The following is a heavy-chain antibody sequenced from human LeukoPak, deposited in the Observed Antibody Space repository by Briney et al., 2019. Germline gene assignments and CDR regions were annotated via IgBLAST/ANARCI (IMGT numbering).Heavy chain of an antibody. CDR3: ARDQPNYDILTGYYPFDY. Sequence: KPGGSLRLSCAASGFTFSTYSMNWVRQAPGEGLEWVSSISSSSSYIYYADSVKGRFTIPRDNAKNSLYLQMNSLRAEDTAVYYCARDQPNYDILTGYYPFDYWGQGTVVTVSS. CDR2: ISSSSSYI. CDR1: GFTFSTYS. V-gene: IGHV3-21*01. D-gene: IGHD3-9*01. J-gene: IGHJ4*02.